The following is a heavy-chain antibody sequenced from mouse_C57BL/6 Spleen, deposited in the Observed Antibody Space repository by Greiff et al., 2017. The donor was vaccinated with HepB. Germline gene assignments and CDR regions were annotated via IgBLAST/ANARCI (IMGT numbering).Heavy chain of an antibody. Sequence: QVQLQQSGAELVKPGASVKLSCKASGYTFTSYWMQWVKQRPGQGLEWIGEIDPSDSYTNYNQKFKGKATLTVDTSSSTAYMQLSSLTSEDSAVYYCARRWLWYFDVWGTGTTVTVSS. CDR1: GYTFTSYW. J-gene: IGHJ1*03. D-gene: IGHD2-3*01. V-gene: IGHV1-50*01. CDR2: IDPSDSYT. CDR3: ARRWLWYFDV.